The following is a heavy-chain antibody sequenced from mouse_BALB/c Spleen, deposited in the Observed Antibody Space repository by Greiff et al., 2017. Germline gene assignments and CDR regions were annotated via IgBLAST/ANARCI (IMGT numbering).Heavy chain of an antibody. V-gene: IGHV1S34*01. D-gene: IGHD2-1*01. Sequence: LVKTGASVKISCKASGYSFTGYYMHWVKQSHGKSLEWIGYISCYNGSTSYNQKFKGKATFTVDTSSSTAYMQFNSLTSEDSAVYYCARRGGNSPPYAMDYWGQGTSVTVSS. CDR2: ISCYNGST. CDR3: ARRGGNSPPYAMDY. J-gene: IGHJ4*01. CDR1: GYSFTGYY.